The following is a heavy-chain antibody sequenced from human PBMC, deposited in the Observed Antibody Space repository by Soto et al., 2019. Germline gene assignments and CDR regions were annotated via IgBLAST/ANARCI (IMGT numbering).Heavy chain of an antibody. J-gene: IGHJ4*02. CDR1: GGSISSYY. Sequence: SETLSLTCTVSGGSISSYYWIWIRQPPGKGLEWIGYIYYSGSTNYNPSLKSRVTISVDTSKNQFSLKLSSVTAADTAVYYCARYVVDTAIGTFDYWGQGTLVTVSS. CDR2: IYYSGST. D-gene: IGHD5-18*01. CDR3: ARYVVDTAIGTFDY. V-gene: IGHV4-59*08.